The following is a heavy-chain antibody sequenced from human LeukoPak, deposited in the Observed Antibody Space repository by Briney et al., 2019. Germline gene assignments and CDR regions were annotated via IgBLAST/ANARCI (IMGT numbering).Heavy chain of an antibody. CDR1: GFTFSNNA. Sequence: GGSLRLSCAASGFTFSNNAMSWVRQAPGKGLEWVSSISSSGDNTHYADSVRGRFTISRDNSKDTLYLQMNTLRAEDTAIYYCARRGWLVNFDYWGQGTLVTVSS. V-gene: IGHV3-23*01. CDR3: ARRGWLVNFDY. J-gene: IGHJ4*02. CDR2: ISSSGDNT. D-gene: IGHD6-19*01.